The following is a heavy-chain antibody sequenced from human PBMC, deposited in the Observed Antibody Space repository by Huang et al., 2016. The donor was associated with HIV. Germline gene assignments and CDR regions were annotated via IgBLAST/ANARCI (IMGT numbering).Heavy chain of an antibody. CDR2: IGSSSSYI. Sequence: EVQLVESGGGLVKPGGSLRLSCVASGFTFTNYAMNWVRQAPGKGLEWCCAIGSSSSYIYYADSVKGRFTISRDDAKNVLYLQMNSLRAEDTAVYYCARPQGDKVRGIIRSYYYYYGMDVWGRGTTVTVSS. V-gene: IGHV3-21*06. D-gene: IGHD3-10*01. CDR1: GFTFTNYA. CDR3: ARPQGDKVRGIIRSYYYYYGMDV. J-gene: IGHJ6*02.